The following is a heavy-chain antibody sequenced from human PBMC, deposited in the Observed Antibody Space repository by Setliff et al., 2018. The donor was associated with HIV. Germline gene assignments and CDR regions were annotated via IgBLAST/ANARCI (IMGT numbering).Heavy chain of an antibody. D-gene: IGHD3-10*01. CDR2: INSDGSSI. J-gene: IGHJ5*02. CDR3: ARVSGSGNYAHCTS. V-gene: IGHV3-74*01. CDR1: GFIFSNYW. Sequence: PGGSLRLSCAASGFIFSNYWMHWVRQAPGKGLVWVSRINSDGSSISYADSVKGRFTISRDNAKNSLYLQMNSLRVEDTAVYYCARVSGSGNYAHCTSWGQGTLVTVSS.